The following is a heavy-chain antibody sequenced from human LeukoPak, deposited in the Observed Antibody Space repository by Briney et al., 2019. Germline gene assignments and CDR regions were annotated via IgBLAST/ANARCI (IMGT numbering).Heavy chain of an antibody. V-gene: IGHV4-31*03. Sequence: SETLSLTCTVSGGSISSGGYYWNWIRQHPGKGLEWIGYIYNSGRSHTKPSLKGRVTISGDTSKNQLPLKLRYVTAADTAVYYCARGAKMATRGFDYWGQGTLVTVSS. D-gene: IGHD5-12*01. CDR1: GGSISSGGYY. J-gene: IGHJ4*02. CDR2: IYNSGRS. CDR3: ARGAKMATRGFDY.